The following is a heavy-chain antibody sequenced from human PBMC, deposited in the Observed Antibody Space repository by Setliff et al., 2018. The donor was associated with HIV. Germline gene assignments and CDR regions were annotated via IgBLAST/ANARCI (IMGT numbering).Heavy chain of an antibody. CDR1: GITVSGIY. Sequence: GGSLRLSCVASGITVSGIYMTWVRQAPGKGLEWVAVISYDGSNKYYADSVKGRFTISRDNSKNTLYLQMNSLRSDDTAVYYCAREIGDYYDSSGYYPPTDYYYGMDVWGQGTTVTVSS. D-gene: IGHD3-22*01. CDR3: AREIGDYYDSSGYYPPTDYYYGMDV. CDR2: ISYDGSNK. J-gene: IGHJ6*02. V-gene: IGHV3-30*03.